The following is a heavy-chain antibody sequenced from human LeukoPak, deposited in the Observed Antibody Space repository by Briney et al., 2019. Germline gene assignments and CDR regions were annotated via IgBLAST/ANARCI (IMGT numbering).Heavy chain of an antibody. CDR1: GFTFSSYA. Sequence: GRSLRLSCAASGFTFSSYAMHWVRQAPGKGLEWVAVISYDGSNKYYADSVKGRFTISRDNSKNTLYLQMNSLRAEDTAVYYCARKEADYYDSSGYYSQGYFDYWGQGTLVTVSS. D-gene: IGHD3-22*01. J-gene: IGHJ4*02. CDR3: ARKEADYYDSSGYYSQGYFDY. V-gene: IGHV3-30*04. CDR2: ISYDGSNK.